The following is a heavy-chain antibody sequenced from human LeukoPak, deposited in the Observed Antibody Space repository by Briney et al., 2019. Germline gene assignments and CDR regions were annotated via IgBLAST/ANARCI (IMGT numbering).Heavy chain of an antibody. CDR3: ARVVGGNYYGSETDDY. D-gene: IGHD3-10*01. V-gene: IGHV1-2*02. J-gene: IGHJ4*02. CDR2: INPNSGGT. CDR1: GYTFTGYY. Sequence: GASVKVSCKASGYTFTGYYMHWVRQAPGQGLEWMGWINPNSGGTNYAQKFQDRVTMTRDTSISTAYTELSRLRSDDTAVYYCARVVGGNYYGSETDDYWGQGTLVTVSS.